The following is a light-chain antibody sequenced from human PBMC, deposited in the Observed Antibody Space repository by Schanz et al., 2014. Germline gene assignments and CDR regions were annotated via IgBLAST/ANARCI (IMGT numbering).Light chain of an antibody. CDR3: QQYGYSPRWT. J-gene: IGKJ1*01. CDR1: QSIPFTY. V-gene: IGKV3-20*01. CDR2: GAS. Sequence: EIVLTQSPATLSLSPGERATLSCRASQSIPFTYLAWYHQKVGQPPRLLIYGASTRATGIPDRFSGSGSGTGSGTDFTLTISRLEPEDFGVYYCQQYGYSPRWTFGQGTKVEIK.